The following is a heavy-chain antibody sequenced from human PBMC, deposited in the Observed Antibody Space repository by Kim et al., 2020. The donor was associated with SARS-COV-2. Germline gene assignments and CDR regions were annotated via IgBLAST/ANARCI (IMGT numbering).Heavy chain of an antibody. CDR2: ISSSSNCK. Sequence: GGSLRLSCAASGFTFRSYEMNWVRQAPGKGLEWVSYISSSSNCKYYADSVKGRFTISRGNAKDSLYLQMNGLRAEDTAVYYCAKVVLVSPDAFDNSGQRTMVTVST. CDR1: GFTFRSYE. V-gene: IGHV3-48*03. D-gene: IGHD2-2*01. J-gene: IGHJ3*02. CDR3: AKVVLVSPDAFDN.